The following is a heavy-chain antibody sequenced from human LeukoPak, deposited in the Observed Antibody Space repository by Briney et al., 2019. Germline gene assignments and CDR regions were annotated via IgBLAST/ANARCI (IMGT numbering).Heavy chain of an antibody. J-gene: IGHJ4*02. V-gene: IGHV3-48*01. CDR1: GFTFSSYA. D-gene: IGHD3-22*01. CDR3: ARGSPNEYDSSGYYSPLGY. Sequence: GGSLRLSCAASGFTFSSYAMSWVRQAPGKGLEWVSYISSGSSTIYYADSVKGRFTISRDNAKNSLYLQMNSLRAEDTAVYYCARGSPNEYDSSGYYSPLGYWGQGTLVTVSA. CDR2: ISSGSSTI.